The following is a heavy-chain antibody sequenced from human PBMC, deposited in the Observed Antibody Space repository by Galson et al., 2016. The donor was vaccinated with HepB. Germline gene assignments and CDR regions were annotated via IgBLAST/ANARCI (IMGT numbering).Heavy chain of an antibody. CDR3: ASGLGYCSGTNCYVNDAFDI. J-gene: IGHJ3*02. CDR2: IIPLFTTT. V-gene: IGHV1-69*15. D-gene: IGHD2-15*01. Sequence: SCKASGGPFKNYAINWVRPAPGQRLEWMGRIIPLFTTTNYAQKFQGRVTITADESTSTTYMELSSLKSDDTAVYYCASGLGYCSGTNCYVNDAFDIWGQGTMVTVS. CDR1: GGPFKNYA.